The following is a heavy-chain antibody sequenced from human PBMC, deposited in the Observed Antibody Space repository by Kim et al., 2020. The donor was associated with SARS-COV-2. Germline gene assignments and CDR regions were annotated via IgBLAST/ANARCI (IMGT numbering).Heavy chain of an antibody. CDR3: AKDPIFGSSSLDYFDY. D-gene: IGHD6-6*01. V-gene: IGHV3-23*01. J-gene: IGHJ4*02. Sequence: SVKGRFTISRDNAKNTLDVQMNSLRAEDTAVYYCAKDPIFGSSSLDYFDYWGQGTLVTVSS.